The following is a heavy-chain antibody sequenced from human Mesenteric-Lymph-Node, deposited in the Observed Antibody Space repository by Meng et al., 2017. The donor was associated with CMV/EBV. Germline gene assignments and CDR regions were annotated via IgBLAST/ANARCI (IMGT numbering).Heavy chain of an antibody. CDR2: INSDESTT. CDR1: GFTFSSHW. V-gene: IGHV3-74*01. Sequence: GESLKISCAVSGFTFSSHWMHWVRQAPGKGLVWVSRINSDESTTSYADSVKGRFTISRDNAKNTLYLQMNSLRAEDTAVYYCARDTSIVGADDAFDIWGQGTMVTVSS. J-gene: IGHJ3*02. D-gene: IGHD1-26*01. CDR3: ARDTSIVGADDAFDI.